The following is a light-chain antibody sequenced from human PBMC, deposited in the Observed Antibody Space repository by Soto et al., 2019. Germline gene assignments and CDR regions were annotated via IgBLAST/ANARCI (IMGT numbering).Light chain of an antibody. Sequence: SYELTQPPSVSVAPGQTASVTCGGTNFGTKSVHWYQQKSGQAPVLGINFDSDRPSGIPARFSGSKSGDTATLTISTVEAGDEAYYYCQVWESSSDHVVFGGGTKLTVL. V-gene: IGLV3-21*01. J-gene: IGLJ3*02. CDR2: FDS. CDR1: NFGTKS. CDR3: QVWESSSDHVV.